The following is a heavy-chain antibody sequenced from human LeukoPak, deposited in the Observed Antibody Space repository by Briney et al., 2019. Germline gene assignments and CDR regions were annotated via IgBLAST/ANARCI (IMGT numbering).Heavy chain of an antibody. V-gene: IGHV1-69*06. CDR2: IIPMFGTA. Sequence: GASVKVSCKAPADTFTRYAISWVRQAPGQGLEWMGGIIPMFGTAKYAQKFQGRVTITADKSATTAYMEVRSLRSEDTAVYYCARGADWQVLEYYYYYMDVWGKGTTVTVSS. CDR1: ADTFTRYA. CDR3: ARGADWQVLEYYYYYMDV. D-gene: IGHD3-9*01. J-gene: IGHJ6*03.